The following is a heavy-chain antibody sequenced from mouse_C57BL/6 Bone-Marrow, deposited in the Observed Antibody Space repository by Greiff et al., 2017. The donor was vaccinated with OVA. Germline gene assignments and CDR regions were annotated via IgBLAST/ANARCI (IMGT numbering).Heavy chain of an antibody. J-gene: IGHJ1*03. D-gene: IGHD4-1*02. V-gene: IGHV1-19*01. Sequence: EVKLMESGPVLVKPGASVKMSCKASGYTFTDYYMNWVKQSHGKSLEWIGVINPYNGGTSYNQKFKGKATLTVDKSSSTAYMELNSLTSEDSAVYYCAKRSTGTVWYFDVWGTGTTVTVSS. CDR1: GYTFTDYY. CDR2: INPYNGGT. CDR3: AKRSTGTVWYFDV.